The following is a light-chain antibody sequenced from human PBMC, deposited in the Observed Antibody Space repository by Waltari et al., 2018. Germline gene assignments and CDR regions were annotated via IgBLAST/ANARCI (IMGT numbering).Light chain of an antibody. CDR2: YDT. CDR1: NIQTKS. J-gene: IGLJ3*02. V-gene: IGLV3-21*04. CDR3: QVWDDTTNSGV. Sequence: YVLTQPPSVSAAPGKTATFTCRGDNIQTKSVSWYQQKPAQAPVLVLFYDTDRPSGIPGRFAGSNSGNTATLTISWVEAGDEADYHCQVWDDTTNSGVFGGGTRLTVL.